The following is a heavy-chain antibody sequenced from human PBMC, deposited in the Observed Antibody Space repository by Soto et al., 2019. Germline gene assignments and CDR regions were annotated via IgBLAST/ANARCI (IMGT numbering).Heavy chain of an antibody. D-gene: IGHD3-22*01. Sequence: PGESLKISCKGSGYSFTSYWIGGVRQMPGKGLEWMGIVFPGDSDTRYSPSFQGQVTISADKSISTAYLQWSSLKASDTAMYYCARLKDDSSGNLLANYFDYWGQGTLVTVSS. CDR3: ARLKDDSSGNLLANYFDY. J-gene: IGHJ4*02. CDR2: VFPGDSDT. CDR1: GYSFTSYW. V-gene: IGHV5-51*01.